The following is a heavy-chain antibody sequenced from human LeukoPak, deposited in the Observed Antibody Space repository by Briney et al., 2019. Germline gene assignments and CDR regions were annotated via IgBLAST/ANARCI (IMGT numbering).Heavy chain of an antibody. D-gene: IGHD6-19*01. Sequence: GGSLRLSCAASGFTFSNAWMSWVRQAPGKGLEWVSAISGSGGSTYYADSVKGRFTISRDNSKNTLYLQMKSLRAEDTAVYYCAKCSSGWYTDYWGQGTLVTVSS. V-gene: IGHV3-23*01. CDR2: ISGSGGST. CDR1: GFTFSNAW. J-gene: IGHJ4*02. CDR3: AKCSSGWYTDY.